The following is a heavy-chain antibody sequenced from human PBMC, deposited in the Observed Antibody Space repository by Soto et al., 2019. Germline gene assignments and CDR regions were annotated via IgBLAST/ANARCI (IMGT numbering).Heavy chain of an antibody. CDR2: IYYSGST. V-gene: IGHV4-31*03. J-gene: IGHJ4*02. D-gene: IGHD2-15*01. CDR1: GGSISSGGYY. CDR3: ARRSATTYDY. Sequence: SETLSLTCTVSGGSISSGGYYWSWIRQHPGKGLEWIGYIYYSGSTYYNPSLKSRVTISVDTSKNQFSLKLSSVTAADTAVYYCARRSATTYDYWGQGTLVTVSS.